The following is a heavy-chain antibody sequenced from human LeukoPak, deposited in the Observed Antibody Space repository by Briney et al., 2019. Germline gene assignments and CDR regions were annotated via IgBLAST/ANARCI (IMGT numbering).Heavy chain of an antibody. V-gene: IGHV3-30*02. CDR3: VKRKAVYYYFEH. CDR2: IRYEGSNK. Sequence: GGSLRLSCAASGFTFSTYGMHWVRQAPGKGLEWVAFIRYEGSNKYYADSVKGRFIISRDNSKNTLYLRMNSLRSEDTAVYYCVKRKAVYYYFEHWGQGTLVTVSS. CDR1: GFTFSTYG. D-gene: IGHD6-19*01. J-gene: IGHJ4*02.